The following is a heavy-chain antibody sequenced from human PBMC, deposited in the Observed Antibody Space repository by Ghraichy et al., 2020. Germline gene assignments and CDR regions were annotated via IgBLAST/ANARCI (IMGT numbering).Heavy chain of an antibody. CDR2: INHSGST. Sequence: SETLSLTCAVYGGSFSGYYWSWIRQPPGKGLEWIGEINHSGSTNYNPSLKSRVTISVDTSKNQFSLKLSSVTAADTAVYYCARRGEYSSLYPSHFDYWGQGTLVTVSS. D-gene: IGHD6-6*01. CDR3: ARRGEYSSLYPSHFDY. J-gene: IGHJ4*03. CDR1: GGSFSGYY. V-gene: IGHV4-34*01.